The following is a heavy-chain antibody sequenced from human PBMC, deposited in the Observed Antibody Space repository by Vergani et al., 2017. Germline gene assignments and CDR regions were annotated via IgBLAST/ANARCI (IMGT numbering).Heavy chain of an antibody. CDR1: GYSFTNYW. V-gene: IGHV5-51*01. CDR3: ARLYGRDSSGSKYFDY. Sequence: EVQLVQSGAEVKKPGESLKISCQISGYSFTNYWIGWVRQMPGKGLEWMGIIHPADSDTRYSPSFQGQVTISVDKSISTAYLQRSSLRPSDSAMYYCARLYGRDSSGSKYFDYWGQGTLVTDSS. J-gene: IGHJ4*02. D-gene: IGHD3-22*01. CDR2: IHPADSDT.